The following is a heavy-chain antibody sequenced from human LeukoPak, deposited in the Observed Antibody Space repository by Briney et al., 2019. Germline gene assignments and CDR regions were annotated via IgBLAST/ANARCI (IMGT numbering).Heavy chain of an antibody. Sequence: GGSLRLSCTPSGFTFSSHAMSWVRQAPGKGLEWVSAISGSGGSTYYADSVKGRFTISRGNSKNTLYLQMNSLRAEDTAVYYCAKDLINYYDSSGYLNAFDIWGQGTMVTVSS. J-gene: IGHJ3*02. CDR2: ISGSGGST. CDR1: GFTFSSHA. V-gene: IGHV3-23*01. D-gene: IGHD3-22*01. CDR3: AKDLINYYDSSGYLNAFDI.